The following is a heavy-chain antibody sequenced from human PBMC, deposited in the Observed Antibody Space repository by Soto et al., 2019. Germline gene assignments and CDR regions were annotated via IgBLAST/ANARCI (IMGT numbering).Heavy chain of an antibody. J-gene: IGHJ6*02. V-gene: IGHV3-9*01. CDR1: GFTFDDYA. CDR3: AKDIEAAAGKSYYYYGMDV. CDR2: ISWNSGSI. Sequence: GGSLRLSCAASGFTFDDYAMHWVRQAPGKGLEWVSGISWNSGSIGYADSVKGRFTISRDNAKNSLYLQMNSLRAEDTALYYCAKDIEAAAGKSYYYYGMDVWGQGTTVTVSS. D-gene: IGHD6-13*01.